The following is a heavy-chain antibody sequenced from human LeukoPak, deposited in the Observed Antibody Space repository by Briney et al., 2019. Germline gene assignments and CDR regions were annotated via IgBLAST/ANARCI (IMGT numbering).Heavy chain of an antibody. V-gene: IGHV3-30*04. D-gene: IGHD4-17*01. CDR2: ISYDGSNK. CDR1: GFTFNNYA. CDR3: ARDTTDTVTTQGAAFDI. J-gene: IGHJ3*02. Sequence: PGGSLRLSCAASGFTFNNYAMHWVRQAPGKGLEWVAVISYDGSNKYYADSVKGRFTISRDNSKNTLYLQMNSLRAEDTAVYYCARDTTDTVTTQGAAFDIWGQGTMVTVSS.